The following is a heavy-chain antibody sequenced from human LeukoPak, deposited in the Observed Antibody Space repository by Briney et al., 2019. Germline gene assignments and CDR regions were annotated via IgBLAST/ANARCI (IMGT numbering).Heavy chain of an antibody. Sequence: GESLKISCKGSGYRFTSYWIGWVRQMPGKGLEWMGIIYPGDSDTRYSPSFQGQVTISADKSISTAYLQWSSLKASDTAMYYCARQKVRGVINNWFDPWGQGTLVTVSS. V-gene: IGHV5-51*01. CDR2: IYPGDSDT. CDR1: GYRFTSYW. J-gene: IGHJ5*02. D-gene: IGHD3-10*01. CDR3: ARQKVRGVINNWFDP.